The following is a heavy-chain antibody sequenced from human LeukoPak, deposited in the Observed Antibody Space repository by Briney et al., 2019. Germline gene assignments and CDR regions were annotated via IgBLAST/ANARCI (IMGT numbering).Heavy chain of an antibody. CDR2: IYYSGTT. CDR3: ASLYYDFNWFDP. J-gene: IGHJ5*02. D-gene: IGHD3-3*01. CDR1: GGSINRYF. Sequence: SETLSLTCTVSGGSINRYFWSWIRQPPGKGLEWIGHIYYSGTTNYNPSLKSRVTISVDTSKNQFSLKLSSVTAADTAVYYCASLYYDFNWFDPWGQGTLVTVSS. V-gene: IGHV4-59*01.